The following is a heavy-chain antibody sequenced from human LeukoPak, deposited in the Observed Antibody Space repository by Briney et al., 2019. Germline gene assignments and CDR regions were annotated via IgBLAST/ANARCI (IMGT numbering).Heavy chain of an antibody. V-gene: IGHV4-59*01. CDR2: IYYSGST. D-gene: IGHD4-17*01. CDR1: GGSIGSYY. Sequence: SETLSLTCTVSGGSIGSYYWSWIRQPPGKGLEWIGYIYYSGSTNYNPSLKSRVTISVDTSKNQFSLKLSSVTAADTAVYYCARGHGDYPRFDYWGQGTLVTVSS. J-gene: IGHJ4*02. CDR3: ARGHGDYPRFDY.